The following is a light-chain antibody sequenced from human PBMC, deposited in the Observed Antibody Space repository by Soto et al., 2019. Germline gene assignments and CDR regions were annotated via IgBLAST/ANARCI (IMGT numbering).Light chain of an antibody. V-gene: IGKV3-11*01. J-gene: IGKJ4*01. CDR2: DAS. Sequence: ELVLTQSPAILSLSPGEKATLSCRASQSVSGSLGWYQQKPGQAPSLIIYDASIRATGIPARFSGSGSGTEFTLTISSLEPEYFAVDYCQEGTYWPAFGGGTKVDNK. CDR3: QEGTYWPA. CDR1: QSVSGS.